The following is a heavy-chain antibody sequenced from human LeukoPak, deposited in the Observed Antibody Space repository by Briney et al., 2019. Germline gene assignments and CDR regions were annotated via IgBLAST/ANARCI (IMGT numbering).Heavy chain of an antibody. CDR2: ISSSSGTI. Sequence: GGSLRLSCAASGFTFSSYSMNWVRQAPGKGLEWVSYISSSSGTIYYADSVRARFTISRDNAKNSLYLQMNSLRDEDTAVYYCARVWHCTSTSCYDYWGQGTLVTVSS. CDR1: GFTFSSYS. V-gene: IGHV3-48*02. J-gene: IGHJ4*02. CDR3: ARVWHCTSTSCYDY. D-gene: IGHD2-2*01.